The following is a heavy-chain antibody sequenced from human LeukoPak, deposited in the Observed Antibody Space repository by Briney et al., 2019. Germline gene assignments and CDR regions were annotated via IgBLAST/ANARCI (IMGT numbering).Heavy chain of an antibody. CDR1: GFTFEIYA. CDR2: MCGSGGCT. CDR3: ARDRPNYHESNGHYYNRDGHH. Sequence: LSCAAXGFTFEIYAXRWVRRAPGKGLQWVASMCGSGGCTFYADSVQGRFTISRDNSKDTLYLHMNSLRAEDTAIYYCARDRPNYHESNGHYYNRDGHHWGQGTLVTVSS. D-gene: IGHD3-22*01. J-gene: IGHJ5*02. V-gene: IGHV3-23*01.